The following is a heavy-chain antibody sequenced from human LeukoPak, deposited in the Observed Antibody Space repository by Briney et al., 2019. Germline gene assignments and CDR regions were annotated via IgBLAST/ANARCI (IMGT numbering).Heavy chain of an antibody. CDR3: ARENSRLWGSVDY. V-gene: IGHV3-7*01. J-gene: IGHJ4*02. CDR2: IKQDGSEK. CDR1: GFTFSSYW. D-gene: IGHD3-10*01. Sequence: GGSLRLSCAASGFTFSSYWMSWVRQAPGKGLEWVANIKQDGSEKYYVDSVKGRFTISRDNAKDSLYLQMNSLRAEDTAVYYCARENSRLWGSVDYWGQGTLVTVSS.